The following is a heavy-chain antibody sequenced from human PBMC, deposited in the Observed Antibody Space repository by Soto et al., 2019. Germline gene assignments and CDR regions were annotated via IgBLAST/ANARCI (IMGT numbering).Heavy chain of an antibody. CDR1: GGTFSSYA. V-gene: IGHV1-69*13. CDR2: IIPIFGTA. Sequence: GASVKVSCKASGGTFSSYAIIWVRQAPGQGLEWMGGIIPIFGTANYAQKFQGRVTITADESTSTAYMELSSLRSEDTAVYYCARQPASWYMLDPFDYWGQGTLVTVSS. CDR3: ARQPASWYMLDPFDY. J-gene: IGHJ4*02. D-gene: IGHD2-8*01.